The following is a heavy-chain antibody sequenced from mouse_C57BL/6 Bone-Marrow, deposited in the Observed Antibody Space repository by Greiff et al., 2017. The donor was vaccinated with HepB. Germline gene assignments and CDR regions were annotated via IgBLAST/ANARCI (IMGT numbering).Heavy chain of an antibody. J-gene: IGHJ4*01. D-gene: IGHD3-2*02. V-gene: IGHV1-69*01. Sequence: QVQLQQPGAELVMPGASVKLSCKASGYTFTSYWMHWVKQRPGQGLEWIGEIDPSDSYTNYNQKFKGKSTLTVDKSSSTDYMQLSSLTSEDSAVYYCARRTAQATGAMDYWGQGTSVTVSS. CDR3: ARRTAQATGAMDY. CDR2: IDPSDSYT. CDR1: GYTFTSYW.